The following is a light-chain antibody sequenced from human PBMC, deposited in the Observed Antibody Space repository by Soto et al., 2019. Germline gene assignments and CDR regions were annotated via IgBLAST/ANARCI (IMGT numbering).Light chain of an antibody. J-gene: IGLJ1*01. CDR2: DDN. CDR1: SSSIGGNS. Sequence: QSVLTQPPSVSAAPGQKVTISCSGSSSSIGGNSVSWYQQLPGTAPKLLIYDDNKRPSGIPDRFSGSKSGSTASLTVSGLQTEDEADYYCNSYVAGSNVFGTGTKVTVL. CDR3: NSYVAGSNV. V-gene: IGLV1-51*01.